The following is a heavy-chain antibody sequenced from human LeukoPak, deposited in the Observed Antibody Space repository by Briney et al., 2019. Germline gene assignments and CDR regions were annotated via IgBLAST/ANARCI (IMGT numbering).Heavy chain of an antibody. Sequence: PGGSLRLSYAASGFTFSSYAMSWVRQAPGKGLEWVSAISGSGGSTYYADSVKGRFTISRDNSKNTLYLQMDSLRAEDTAVYYCAKDRFSGSRHSYGMDVWGQGTTVSVSS. V-gene: IGHV3-23*01. CDR1: GFTFSSYA. CDR3: AKDRFSGSRHSYGMDV. D-gene: IGHD1-26*01. J-gene: IGHJ6*02. CDR2: ISGSGGST.